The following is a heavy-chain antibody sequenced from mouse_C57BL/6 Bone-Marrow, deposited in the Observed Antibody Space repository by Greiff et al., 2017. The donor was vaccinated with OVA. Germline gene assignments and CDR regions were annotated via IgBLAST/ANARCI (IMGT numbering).Heavy chain of an antibody. Sequence: QVQLQQSGAELVRPGTSVKVSCKASGYAFTNYLIEWVKQRPGQGLEWIGVINPGSGGTNYNEKFKGKATLTADKSSSTAYMQLSSLTSEDSAVYFCARYGNYEGFAYWGQGTLVTVSA. V-gene: IGHV1-54*01. D-gene: IGHD2-1*01. CDR2: INPGSGGT. CDR3: ARYGNYEGFAY. J-gene: IGHJ3*01. CDR1: GYAFTNYL.